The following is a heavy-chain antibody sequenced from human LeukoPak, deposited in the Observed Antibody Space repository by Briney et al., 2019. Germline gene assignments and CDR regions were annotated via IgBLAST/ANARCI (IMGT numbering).Heavy chain of an antibody. CDR2: IYHSGST. CDR3: ARDETYSSDWQPNHSYYYMDV. J-gene: IGHJ6*03. D-gene: IGHD6-19*01. V-gene: IGHV4-38-2*02. Sequence: SETLSLTCTVSDYSISNGYYWGWVRQPPGKGLEWIGSIYHSGSTHYNPSLKSRVTISVDTSKNQFSLKVNSVTAADTAEYFCARDETYSSDWQPNHSYYYMDVWGKGTTVIVSS. CDR1: DYSISNGYY.